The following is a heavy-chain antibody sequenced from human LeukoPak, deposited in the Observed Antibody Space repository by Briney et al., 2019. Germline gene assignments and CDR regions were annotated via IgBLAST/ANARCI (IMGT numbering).Heavy chain of an antibody. CDR2: ISSSGSTI. Sequence: PGGSLRLSCAASGFTFSRYSMNWVRQAPDKGLEWVSYISSSGSTIYYADSVKGRFTISRDNAKNSLYLQMNSLRAEDTAVYYCAELGITMIGGVWGKGTTVTISS. D-gene: IGHD3-10*02. J-gene: IGHJ6*04. V-gene: IGHV3-48*04. CDR1: GFTFSRYS. CDR3: AELGITMIGGV.